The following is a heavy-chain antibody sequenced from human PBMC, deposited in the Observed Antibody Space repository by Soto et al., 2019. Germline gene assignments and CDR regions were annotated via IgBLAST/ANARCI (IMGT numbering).Heavy chain of an antibody. J-gene: IGHJ6*03. V-gene: IGHV1-3*01. Sequence: ASVKVSCKASGYTFTSYAMHWVRQAPGQRLEWMGWINAGNGNTKYSQKFQGRVTITRDTSASTAYMELSSLRSEDTAVYYCARDLHYDFWSGYYRDYYMDVWGKGTTVTVSS. CDR2: INAGNGNT. CDR3: ARDLHYDFWSGYYRDYYMDV. D-gene: IGHD3-3*01. CDR1: GYTFTSYA.